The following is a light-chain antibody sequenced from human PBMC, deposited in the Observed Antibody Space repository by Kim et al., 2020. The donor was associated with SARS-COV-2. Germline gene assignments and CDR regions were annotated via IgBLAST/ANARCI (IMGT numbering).Light chain of an antibody. V-gene: IGKV3-20*01. CDR2: AAS. J-gene: IGKJ3*01. CDR3: QQYGNSPFT. CDR1: QSVSSNY. Sequence: PGERATLSCRASQSVSSNYLAWYQQKPGQPPRLLMFAASSGATGIPDRFVGSGSGTDFTLTISRLEPEDFAVYYCQQYGNSPFTFGPGTKVDIK.